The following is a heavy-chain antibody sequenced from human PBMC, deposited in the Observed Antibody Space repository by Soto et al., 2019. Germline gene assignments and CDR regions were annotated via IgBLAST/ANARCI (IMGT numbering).Heavy chain of an antibody. CDR1: GFTFSSYG. CDR3: ARDQDVVVVAEGGMDV. CDR2: IWYDGSNK. D-gene: IGHD2-15*01. Sequence: GGSLRLSCAASGFTFSSYGMHWVRQAPGKGLEWVAVIWYDGSNKYYADSVKGRFTISRDNSKNTLYLQMNSLRAEDTAVYYCARDQDVVVVAEGGMDVWGQGTTVTVS. J-gene: IGHJ6*02. V-gene: IGHV3-33*01.